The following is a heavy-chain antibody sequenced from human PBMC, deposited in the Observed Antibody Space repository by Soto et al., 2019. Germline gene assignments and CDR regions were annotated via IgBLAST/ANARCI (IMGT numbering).Heavy chain of an antibody. CDR1: GFTFSSYA. J-gene: IGHJ4*02. Sequence: QVQLVESGGGVVQPGRSLRLSCAASGFTFSSYAMHWVRQAPGKGLEWVAVISYDGSNKYYADSVKGLFTISRDNSKNTLYLQMNSLRAEDTAVYYGARVRTTVTKGNVYYWRQGTLVTVSS. D-gene: IGHD4-17*01. V-gene: IGHV3-30-3*01. CDR3: ARVRTTVTKGNVYY. CDR2: ISYDGSNK.